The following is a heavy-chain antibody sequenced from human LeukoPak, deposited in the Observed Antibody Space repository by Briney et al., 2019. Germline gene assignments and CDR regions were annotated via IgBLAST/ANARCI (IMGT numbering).Heavy chain of an antibody. V-gene: IGHV4-30-2*01. CDR1: GGSINSGGYS. Sequence: SETLSLTCAVSGGSINSGGYSWSWIRQPPGKGLEWIGYIYHSGGTYYNPSLKSRVTISVDRSKNQFSLKLSSVTAADTAVFYCARTVTTTRFDYWGQGTLVTVSS. CDR2: IYHSGGT. J-gene: IGHJ4*02. CDR3: ARTVTTTRFDY. D-gene: IGHD4-11*01.